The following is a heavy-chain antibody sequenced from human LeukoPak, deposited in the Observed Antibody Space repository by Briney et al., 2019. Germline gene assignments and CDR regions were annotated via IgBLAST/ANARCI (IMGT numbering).Heavy chain of an antibody. V-gene: IGHV3-7*03. CDR1: GFTFSSYW. J-gene: IGHJ1*01. CDR3: ARDETYYDILTGYYALDYFQH. Sequence: HPGGSLRLSCAASGFTFSSYWMSWVRQAPGKGLEWVANIKQDGSEKYYVDSVKGRFTISRDNAKNSLYLQMNSLRAEDTAVYYCARDETYYDILTGYYALDYFQHWGQGTLVTVSS. CDR2: IKQDGSEK. D-gene: IGHD3-9*01.